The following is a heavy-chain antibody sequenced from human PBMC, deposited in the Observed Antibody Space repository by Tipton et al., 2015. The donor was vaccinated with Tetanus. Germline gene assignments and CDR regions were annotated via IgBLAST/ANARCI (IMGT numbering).Heavy chain of an antibody. CDR3: ARYDSSGVTFDY. J-gene: IGHJ4*02. V-gene: IGHV1-46*01. Sequence: QLVQSGAEVKKPGASVKVSCTASGYTFTGNYIHWVRQAPGQGLEWMGIISPESGGTNYAQKFQGRVTMTVDTSTSTVYMDLSRLTSEDTAVYYCARYDSSGVTFDYWSQGTLVTVSS. D-gene: IGHD3-22*01. CDR1: GYTFTGNY. CDR2: ISPESGGT.